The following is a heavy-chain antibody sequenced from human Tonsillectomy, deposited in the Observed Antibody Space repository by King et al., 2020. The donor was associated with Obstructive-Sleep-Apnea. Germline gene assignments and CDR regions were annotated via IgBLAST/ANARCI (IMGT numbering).Heavy chain of an antibody. J-gene: IGHJ4*02. Sequence: VQLVESGGGLVQPGGSLRLSCAASGFSFISYSMNWVRQAPGKGLEGVSYISSSSSTIYYAYSVNGRFTIPRDNAKNSLFLQMNSLRAEDTAVYYCARDHFGDYSSLDYWGQGTLVTVSS. CDR3: ARDHFGDYSSLDY. V-gene: IGHV3-48*04. CDR2: ISSSSSTI. CDR1: GFSFISYS. D-gene: IGHD4-17*01.